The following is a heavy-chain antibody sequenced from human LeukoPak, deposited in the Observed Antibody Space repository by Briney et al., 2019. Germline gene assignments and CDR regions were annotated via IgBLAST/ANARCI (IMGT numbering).Heavy chain of an antibody. CDR2: ISSSSSYI. Sequence: SCKASGGTFSSYSMNWVRQAPGKGLEWVSSISSSSSYIYYADSVKGRFTISRDNAKNSLYLQMNSLRAEDTAVYYCARDDQYYYDSSGYYDAFDIWGQGTMVTVSS. J-gene: IGHJ3*02. CDR3: ARDDQYYYDSSGYYDAFDI. V-gene: IGHV3-21*01. CDR1: GGTFSSYS. D-gene: IGHD3-22*01.